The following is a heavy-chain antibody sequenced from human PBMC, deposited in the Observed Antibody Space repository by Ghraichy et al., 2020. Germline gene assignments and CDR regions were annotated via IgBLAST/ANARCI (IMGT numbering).Heavy chain of an antibody. CDR3: ARDFPDFGVVIMPYYYYGMDV. V-gene: IGHV3-11*01. CDR1: GFTFSDYY. CDR2: ISSSGSTI. D-gene: IGHD3-3*01. J-gene: IGHJ6*02. Sequence: GGSLRLSCAASGFTFSDYYMSWIRQAPGKGLEWVSYISSSGSTIYYADSVKGRFTISRDNAKNSLYLQMNSLRAEDTAVYYCARDFPDFGVVIMPYYYYGMDVWGQGTTGTVSS.